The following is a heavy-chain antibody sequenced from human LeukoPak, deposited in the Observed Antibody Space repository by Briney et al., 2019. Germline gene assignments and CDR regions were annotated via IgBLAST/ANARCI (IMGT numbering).Heavy chain of an antibody. J-gene: IGHJ6*02. Sequence: PGGSLRLSCAASGFTFSSYAMSWVRQAPGKGLEWVAVIWYDGSNKYYADSVKGRFTISRDNSKNTLYLQMNSLRAEDTAVYYCARDQPLWFGGYYYGMDVWGQGTTVTVSS. CDR2: IWYDGSNK. CDR3: ARDQPLWFGGYYYGMDV. D-gene: IGHD3-10*01. CDR1: GFTFSSYA. V-gene: IGHV3-33*08.